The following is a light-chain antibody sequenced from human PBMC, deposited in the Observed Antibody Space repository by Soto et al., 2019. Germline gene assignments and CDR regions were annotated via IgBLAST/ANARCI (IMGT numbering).Light chain of an antibody. Sequence: DIQMTQSPSALSASVGDRVTITCRASQSISSYLTWYQQKPGKAPNLLISAVSSLQRGVASRFSGSGSGTDFTLTISSMQPEDFATYYRQQSHSFSRTFGQGTKVDIK. CDR1: QSISSY. CDR2: AVS. J-gene: IGKJ1*01. CDR3: QQSHSFSRT. V-gene: IGKV1-39*01.